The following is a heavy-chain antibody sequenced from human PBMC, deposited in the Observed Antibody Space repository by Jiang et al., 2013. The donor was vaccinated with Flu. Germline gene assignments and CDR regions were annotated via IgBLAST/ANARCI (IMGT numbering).Heavy chain of an antibody. CDR3: ARAVPHWFGELLPYYFDY. CDR2: TYYRSKWYN. V-gene: IGHV6-1*01. J-gene: IGHJ4*02. D-gene: IGHD3-10*01. Sequence: SQTLSLTCAISGDSVSSNSAAWNWIRQSPSRGLEWLGRTYYRSKWYNDYAVSVKSRITINPDTSKNQFSLQLNSVTPEDTAVYYCARAVPHWFGELLPYYFDYWGQGTLVTVSS. CDR1: GDSVSSNSAA.